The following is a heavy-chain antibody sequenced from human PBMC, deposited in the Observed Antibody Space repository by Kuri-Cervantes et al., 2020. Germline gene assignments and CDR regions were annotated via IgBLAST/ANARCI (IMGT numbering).Heavy chain of an antibody. CDR3: ARGELNSRRAFDI. J-gene: IGHJ3*02. CDR2: IRSKAYGGTT. D-gene: IGHD1-7*01. Sequence: GGSLRLSCTASGFTFGDYAMSWVRQAPGKGLEWVGFIRSKAYGGTTEYAASVKGRFTISRDDSKSITYLQMNSLRAEDTAVYYCARGELNSRRAFDIWGQGTMVTVSS. CDR1: GFTFGDYA. V-gene: IGHV3-49*04.